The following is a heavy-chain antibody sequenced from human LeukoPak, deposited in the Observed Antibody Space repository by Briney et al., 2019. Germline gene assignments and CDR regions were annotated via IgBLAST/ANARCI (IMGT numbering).Heavy chain of an antibody. J-gene: IGHJ4*02. Sequence: SGTLSLTCAVSGGSISSSNWWSWVRQPPGKGLEWIGEIYHSGSTNYNPSLKSRVTISVDTSKNQFSLRLTSMTAADTAVYYCARGGGGYFDYWGQGTLVTVSS. D-gene: IGHD4-23*01. CDR2: IYHSGST. CDR1: GGSISSSNW. V-gene: IGHV4-4*02. CDR3: ARGGGGYFDY.